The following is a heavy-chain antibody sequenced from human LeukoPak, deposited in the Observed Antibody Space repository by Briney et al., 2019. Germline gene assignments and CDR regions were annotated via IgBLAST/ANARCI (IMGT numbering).Heavy chain of an antibody. CDR2: FDPEDGET. CDR1: GYTLTELS. D-gene: IGHD3-22*01. J-gene: IGHJ6*02. V-gene: IGHV1-24*01. CDR3: ATGKSIVADYYYYGMDV. Sequence: ASVKVSCKVSGYTLTELSMPWVRQAPGKGLEWMGGFDPEDGETIYAQKFQGRVTMTEDTSTDTAYMELSSLRSEDTAVYYCATGKSIVADYYYYGMDVWGQGTTVTVSS.